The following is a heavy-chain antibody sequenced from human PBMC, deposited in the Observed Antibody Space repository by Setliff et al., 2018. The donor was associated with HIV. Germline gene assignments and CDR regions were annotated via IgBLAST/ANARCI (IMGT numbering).Heavy chain of an antibody. J-gene: IGHJ4*02. V-gene: IGHV4-39*01. CDR2: FYYSWNT. Sequence: LSLTCTVSGASIGRRSDCWGWIRQPPGKGLEWIGSFYYSWNTYYNPSLKSRVTISVDTSKNQFSLKLSSVTAADTAVYYCARVYSSSSGFDYWGQGTLVTVSS. CDR3: ARVYSSSSGFDY. D-gene: IGHD6-6*01. CDR1: GASIGRRSDC.